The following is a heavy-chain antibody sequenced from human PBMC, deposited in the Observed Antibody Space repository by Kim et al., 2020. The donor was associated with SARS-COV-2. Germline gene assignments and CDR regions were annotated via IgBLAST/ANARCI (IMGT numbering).Heavy chain of an antibody. V-gene: IGHV3-48*03. CDR1: EFTFSTYE. Sequence: GGSLRLSCAASEFTFSTYEMSWVRQAPGKGLEWVSYISSSGGSIYYADSVKGRFTISRDNAKNSLFLQMNSLRAEDTAVYYCAIDRIATSGKDAFDIWGQGTMVTVSS. D-gene: IGHD6-13*01. CDR2: ISSSGGSI. CDR3: AIDRIATSGKDAFDI. J-gene: IGHJ3*02.